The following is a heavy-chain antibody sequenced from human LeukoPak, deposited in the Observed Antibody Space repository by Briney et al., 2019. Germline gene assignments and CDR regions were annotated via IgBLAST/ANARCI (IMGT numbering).Heavy chain of an antibody. CDR1: GFTFSSYS. Sequence: GGSLRLSCAASGFTFSSYSMNWVRQAPGKGLEWVSSISSSSSYIYYADSVKGRFTISRDNAKRSLYLQMKSLRAEDTAVYYCASKNSGSFYFDYWGQGTLVTVSS. V-gene: IGHV3-21*01. J-gene: IGHJ4*02. D-gene: IGHD1-26*01. CDR2: ISSSSSYI. CDR3: ASKNSGSFYFDY.